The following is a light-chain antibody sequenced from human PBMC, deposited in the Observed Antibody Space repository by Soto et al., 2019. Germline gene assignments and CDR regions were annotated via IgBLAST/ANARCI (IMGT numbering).Light chain of an antibody. J-gene: IGKJ4*01. Sequence: EIVLTQSPGTLSLSPGERATLSCRASQSLTSSYLAWYQQKPGQAPRLLIYDASNRATGIPARFSGSGSGTDFTLTISSLEPEDFAVYYCQQRSNWPRALTFGGGTKVDIK. CDR2: DAS. V-gene: IGKV3-11*01. CDR1: QSLTSSY. CDR3: QQRSNWPRALT.